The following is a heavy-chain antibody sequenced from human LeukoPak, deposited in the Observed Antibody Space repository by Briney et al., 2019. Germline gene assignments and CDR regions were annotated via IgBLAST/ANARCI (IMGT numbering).Heavy chain of an antibody. V-gene: IGHV3-21*06. J-gene: IGHJ4*02. CDR1: GFTFNNYG. CDR2: NSSGGCYI. Sequence: PGGSLRLFCAASGFTFNNYGMICVREAPGKGLVGVAHNSSGGCYIFYADSERGRLTISRDNAKNSLFLQMNSLGVDDTSVYYCARGGGSFDSWGQGTLVTVSS. D-gene: IGHD2-15*01. CDR3: ARGGGSFDS.